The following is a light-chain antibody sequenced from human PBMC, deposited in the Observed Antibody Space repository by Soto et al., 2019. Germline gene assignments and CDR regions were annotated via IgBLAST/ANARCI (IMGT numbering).Light chain of an antibody. V-gene: IGKV1-39*01. Sequence: DVQLAQSPSSLSASVGDRVTITCRARQGINNYLNWYQQKPGRAPKLLVYAASTLEDGVPSRFSGRGSGTDFTLTISPLQSEDFVVYYCQQSYSSWLTFGGGTRVEI. CDR3: QQSYSSWLT. CDR1: QGINNY. CDR2: AAS. J-gene: IGKJ4*01.